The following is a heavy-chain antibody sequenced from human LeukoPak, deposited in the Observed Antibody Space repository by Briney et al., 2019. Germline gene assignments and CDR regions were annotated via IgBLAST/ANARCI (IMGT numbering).Heavy chain of an antibody. Sequence: PGGSLRLSCAASGFTFSNYAMAWVRQAPGKGLEWVSVISDSGGNTYYADSVKGRFTISRDNSKNTLYLQMNSLRAEDTAVYYCTRRAGGSSRRDYWGQGTLVTVSS. D-gene: IGHD2-15*01. CDR2: ISDSGGNT. CDR1: GFTFSNYA. J-gene: IGHJ4*02. V-gene: IGHV3-23*01. CDR3: TRRAGGSSRRDY.